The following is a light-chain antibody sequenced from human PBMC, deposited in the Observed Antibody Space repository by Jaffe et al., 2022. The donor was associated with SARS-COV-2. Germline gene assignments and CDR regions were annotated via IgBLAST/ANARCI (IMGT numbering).Light chain of an antibody. V-gene: IGKV1-12*01. Sequence: DIQMTQSPSSVSASVGDRVTITCRASQGISSWLVWYQQKPGKVPKFLIYDASRLQSGVPSRFSGSGSGTEFTLTISSLQPEDFATYYCQQTNSFPLTFGGGTKVEMK. J-gene: IGKJ4*01. CDR2: DAS. CDR1: QGISSW. CDR3: QQTNSFPLT.